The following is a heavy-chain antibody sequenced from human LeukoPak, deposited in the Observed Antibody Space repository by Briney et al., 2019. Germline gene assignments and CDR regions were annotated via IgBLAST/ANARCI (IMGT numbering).Heavy chain of an antibody. CDR3: ARALVGAATLSY. J-gene: IGHJ4*02. Sequence: PGESLKISCKGSGYSFTTYWIAWVRQMPGKGLEWMGVIYPGDSDTRYSPSFQGQVTLSADKSISTAYPQWSSLKASDTAIYYCARALVGAATLSYWGQGTLVTVSS. V-gene: IGHV5-51*01. CDR2: IYPGDSDT. CDR1: GYSFTTYW. D-gene: IGHD1-26*01.